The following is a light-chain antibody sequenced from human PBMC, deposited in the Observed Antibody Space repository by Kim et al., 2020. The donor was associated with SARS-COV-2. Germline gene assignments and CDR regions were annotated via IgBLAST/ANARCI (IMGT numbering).Light chain of an antibody. V-gene: IGLV1-44*01. CDR3: ASWDDSLIGPV. CDR2: SNN. Sequence: QPVLTQSPSASGTPGQRVTISCSGSRSNVGTNTVTWYQQLPGTAPKLLIYSNNQRPSGVPDRFSGSKSDTSASLAISGLQSEDEADYHCASWDDSLIGPVFGGGTQLTVL. CDR1: RSNVGTNT. J-gene: IGLJ3*02.